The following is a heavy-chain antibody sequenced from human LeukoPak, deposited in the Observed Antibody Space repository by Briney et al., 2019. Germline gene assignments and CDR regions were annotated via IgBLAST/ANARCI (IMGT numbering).Heavy chain of an antibody. V-gene: IGHV3-48*03. CDR3: ARGGEYWFFDL. CDR2: ISSRGTSI. J-gene: IGHJ2*01. Sequence: GGSLRLSCAASGVTFSRYEMNWGREAPGEGLGWLSYISSRGTSIYYAESVKGRFTVSRDKAKNSLFLQMNSLRAEDTAVYYCARGGEYWFFDLWGRGTLVTVSS. D-gene: IGHD3-16*01. CDR1: GVTFSRYE.